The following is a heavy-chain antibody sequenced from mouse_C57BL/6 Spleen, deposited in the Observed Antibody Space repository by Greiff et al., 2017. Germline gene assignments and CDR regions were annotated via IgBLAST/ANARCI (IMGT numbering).Heavy chain of an antibody. Sequence: VQLVESDAELVKPGASVKISCKVSGYTFTDHTIHWMKQRPEQGLEWIGYIYPRDGSTKYNEKFKGKATLTADKSSSTAYMQLNSLTSEDSAVYFCARWGYDYIYAMDYWGQGTSVTVSS. CDR3: ARWGYDYIYAMDY. CDR2: IYPRDGST. D-gene: IGHD2-4*01. J-gene: IGHJ4*01. V-gene: IGHV1-78*01. CDR1: GYTFTDHT.